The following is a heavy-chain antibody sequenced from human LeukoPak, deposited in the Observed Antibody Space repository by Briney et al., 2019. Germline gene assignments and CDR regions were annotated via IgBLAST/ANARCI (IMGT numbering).Heavy chain of an antibody. CDR3: ARVVGLTGYSSSWYSGYYYYMDV. J-gene: IGHJ6*03. CDR1: GGTFSSYT. CDR2: IIPIFGTT. V-gene: IGHV1-69*06. Sequence: ASVKVSCKASGGTFSSYTISWVRQAPGQGLEWMGGIIPIFGTTNYAQKFQDRVTITADKSTSTAYMELSSLRSEDTAVYYCARVVGLTGYSSSWYSGYYYYMDVWGKGTTVTVSS. D-gene: IGHD6-13*01.